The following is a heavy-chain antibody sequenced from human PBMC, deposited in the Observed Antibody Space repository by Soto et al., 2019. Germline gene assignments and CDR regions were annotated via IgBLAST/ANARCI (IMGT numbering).Heavy chain of an antibody. CDR1: GFTFSNYA. CDR3: AKDSAWDGTYS. V-gene: IGHV3-23*01. J-gene: IGHJ4*02. D-gene: IGHD1-26*01. CDR2: LSGSGANT. Sequence: GGSLRLSCAASGFTFSNYAISWVRQAPGKGLEWVSGLSGSGANTYYAESVKGRFTISRDNSKNTLSLQMNSLRAEDTAVYYCAKDSAWDGTYSWGQGTLVTVSS.